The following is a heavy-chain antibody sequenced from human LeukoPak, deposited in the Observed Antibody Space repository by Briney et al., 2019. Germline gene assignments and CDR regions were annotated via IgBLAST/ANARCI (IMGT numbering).Heavy chain of an antibody. Sequence: GGSLRLSCAASGFTFSNAWLNWVGPAPGKGVDGVRRIKSKTDCGTPDYAGPGKGRFTISRDDSRTTLYMQMTSRKTEDRPVYCCTPDPTGTISDNWGQGTPVTVSS. CDR1: GFTFSNAW. J-gene: IGHJ4*02. V-gene: IGHV3-15*07. CDR2: IKSKTDCGTP. D-gene: IGHD3-9*01. CDR3: TPDPTGTISDN.